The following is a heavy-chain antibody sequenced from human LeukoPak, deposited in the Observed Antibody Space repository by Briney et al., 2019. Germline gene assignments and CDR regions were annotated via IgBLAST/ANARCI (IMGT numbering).Heavy chain of an antibody. CDR2: INHSGST. CDR1: GGSISSSSYY. Sequence: PSETLSLTCTASGGSISSSSYYWSWIRQPPGKGLEWIGEINHSGSTNYNPSLKSRVTISVDTSKNQFSLKLSSVTAADTAVYYCARAPAYCSGGSCYRFDYWGQGTLVTVSS. J-gene: IGHJ4*02. V-gene: IGHV4-39*07. CDR3: ARAPAYCSGGSCYRFDY. D-gene: IGHD2-15*01.